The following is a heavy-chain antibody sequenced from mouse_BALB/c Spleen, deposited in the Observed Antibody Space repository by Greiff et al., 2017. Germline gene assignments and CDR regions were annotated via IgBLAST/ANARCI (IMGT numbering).Heavy chain of an antibody. J-gene: IGHJ3*01. CDR3: ARLITTAIAY. CDR2: ISNGGGST. D-gene: IGHD1-2*01. V-gene: IGHV5-12-2*01. Sequence: EVQLVESGGGLVQPGGSLKLSCAASGFTFSSYTMSWVRQTPEKRLEWVAYISNGGGSTYYPDTVKGRFTISRDNAKNTLYLQMSSLKSEDTAMYYCARLITTAIAYWGQGTLVTVSA. CDR1: GFTFSSYT.